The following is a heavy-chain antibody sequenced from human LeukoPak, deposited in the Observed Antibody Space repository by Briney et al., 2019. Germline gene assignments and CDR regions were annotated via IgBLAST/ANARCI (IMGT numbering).Heavy chain of an antibody. V-gene: IGHV4-39*07. CDR2: IYYSGST. D-gene: IGHD6-13*01. Sequence: SETLSLTCTVSGGSISSSSYYWGWIRQPPGKGLEWIGSIYYSGSTYYNPSLKSRVTISVDTSKNQFSLKLSSVTAADTAVYYCARAHSLSSPYYFDYWGQGTLVTVSS. CDR3: ARAHSLSSPYYFDY. J-gene: IGHJ4*02. CDR1: GGSISSSSYY.